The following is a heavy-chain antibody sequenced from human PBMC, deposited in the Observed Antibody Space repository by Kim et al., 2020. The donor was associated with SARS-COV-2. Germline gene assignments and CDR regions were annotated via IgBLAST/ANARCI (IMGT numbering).Heavy chain of an antibody. V-gene: IGHV3-9*01. D-gene: IGHD6-13*01. CDR1: GFTFDDYA. Sequence: SLRLSCAASGFTFDDYAMHWVRQAPGKGLEWVSGISWNSGSIGYADSVKGRFTISRDNAKNSLYLQMNSLRAEDTALYYCAKDIWSYSSSWYGSSWRGKDAFDIWGQGTMVTVSS. CDR3: AKDIWSYSSSWYGSSWRGKDAFDI. J-gene: IGHJ3*02. CDR2: ISWNSGSI.